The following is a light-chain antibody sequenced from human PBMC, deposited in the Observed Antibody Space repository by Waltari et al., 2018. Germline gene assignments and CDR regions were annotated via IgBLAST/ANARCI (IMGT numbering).Light chain of an antibody. CDR1: NIGSKS. CDR2: YDS. J-gene: IGLJ1*01. CDR3: QVWDSSSDHLYV. V-gene: IGLV3-21*04. Sequence: SYVLTQPPSVSVAPGKTARITCGGNNIGSKSVHWYQQKPGQAPVLGIYYDSDRPSGIPERFSGSDSGDTATLTISRVEAGDEADYYCQVWDSSSDHLYVFGTGTKVTVL.